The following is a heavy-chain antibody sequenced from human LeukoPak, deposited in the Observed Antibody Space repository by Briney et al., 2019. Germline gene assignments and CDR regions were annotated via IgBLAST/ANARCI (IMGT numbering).Heavy chain of an antibody. Sequence: EGSLRLSCAASGFTFSSYAMHWVRQAPGKGLEYVSAISSNGGSTYYANSVKGRFTISRDNSKNTLYLQMGSLRAEDMAVYYCARSLTYYYDSSGYYPNFDYWGQGTLVTVSS. V-gene: IGHV3-64*01. D-gene: IGHD3-22*01. CDR1: GFTFSSYA. CDR2: ISSNGGST. J-gene: IGHJ4*02. CDR3: ARSLTYYYDSSGYYPNFDY.